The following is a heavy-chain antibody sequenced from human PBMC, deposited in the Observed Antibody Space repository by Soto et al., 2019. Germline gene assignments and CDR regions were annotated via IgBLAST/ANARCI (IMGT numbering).Heavy chain of an antibody. D-gene: IGHD3-16*01. V-gene: IGHV4-61*01. CDR2: VYYSGST. CDR3: ARGVYRVWEWFER. J-gene: IGHJ5*02. CDR1: GASVHSENYS. Sequence: SETLSLTCTVSGASVHSENYSWSWILHPPGKGLEWIGYVYYSGSTNYNPSLKSRATISLDTYKNQSSLKMSSMTSADTAFYYCARGVYRVWEWFERWCQGKMVIVSA.